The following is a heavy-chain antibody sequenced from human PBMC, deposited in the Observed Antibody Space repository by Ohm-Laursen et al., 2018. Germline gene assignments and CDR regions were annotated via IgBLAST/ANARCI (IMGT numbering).Heavy chain of an antibody. V-gene: IGHV3-53*01. D-gene: IGHD3-22*01. CDR2: IYSGGGT. Sequence: SLRLSCAASGFTVSNNYMSWVRQAPGKGLEWVSVIYSGGGTNYADSVKGRFTISRDNSKNTLYLQMNSLRAEDTAVYYCAKDSYDSSGYCFDYWGQGALVTVSS. CDR1: GFTVSNNY. J-gene: IGHJ4*02. CDR3: AKDSYDSSGYCFDY.